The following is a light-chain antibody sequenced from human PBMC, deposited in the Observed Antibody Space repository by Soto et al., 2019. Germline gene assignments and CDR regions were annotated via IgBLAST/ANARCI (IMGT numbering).Light chain of an antibody. CDR2: AAS. J-gene: IGKJ4*01. V-gene: IGKV3-15*01. CDR3: HQYYSWPLT. CDR1: QSVGSD. Sequence: EKVMTQSPATLSVSPGERATLSCRASQSVGSDLAWYQQKPGQPPRLLIYAASTRATDIPDRFSGSGSGTEFTLTISSLQSEDFAVYYCHQYYSWPLTFVGGTKVEI.